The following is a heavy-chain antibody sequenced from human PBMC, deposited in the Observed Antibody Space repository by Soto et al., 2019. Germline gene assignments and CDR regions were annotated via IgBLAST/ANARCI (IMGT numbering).Heavy chain of an antibody. V-gene: IGHV4-59*01. Sequence: SETLSLTCTVSGGSISSYYWSWIRQPPGKGLEWIGYIYYSGSTNYNPSLKSRVTISVDTSKNQFSLKLSSVTAADTAVYYCARALFRGITMVRGVPFDPWGQGTLVTVSS. D-gene: IGHD3-10*01. J-gene: IGHJ5*02. CDR3: ARALFRGITMVRGVPFDP. CDR2: IYYSGST. CDR1: GGSISSYY.